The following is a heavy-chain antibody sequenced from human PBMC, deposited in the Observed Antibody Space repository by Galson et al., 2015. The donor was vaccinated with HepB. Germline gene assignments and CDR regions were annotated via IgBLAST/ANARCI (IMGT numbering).Heavy chain of an antibody. CDR1: GFSLSTSGMC. CDR2: IDWDDDK. V-gene: IGHV2-70*11. J-gene: IGHJ4*02. CDR3: ARTRYYDILTGYFPTPYYSDY. Sequence: PALVKPTQTLTLTCTFSGFSLSTSGMCVSWIRQPPGKALEWLARIDWDDDKYYSTSLKTRLTISKDTSKNQVVLTMTNMDPVDTATYYCARTRYYDILTGYFPTPYYSDYWGQGTLVTVSS. D-gene: IGHD3-9*01.